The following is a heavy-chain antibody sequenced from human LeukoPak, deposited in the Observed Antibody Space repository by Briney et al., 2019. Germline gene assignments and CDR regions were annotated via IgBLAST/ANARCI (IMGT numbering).Heavy chain of an antibody. V-gene: IGHV3-15*01. CDR2: IKSKSDGGTI. CDR1: GFNFTKAW. J-gene: IGHJ4*02. Sequence: GGSLRLSCAASGFNFTKAWLNWVRQAPGRGLEWVGRIKSKSDGGTIDYAEPVKGRFTFSRDDSKNTLSLQMNSLTIEDTAVYYCTADARLWFGAPLHYWGQGTLVNVPS. CDR3: TADARLWFGAPLHY. D-gene: IGHD3-10*01.